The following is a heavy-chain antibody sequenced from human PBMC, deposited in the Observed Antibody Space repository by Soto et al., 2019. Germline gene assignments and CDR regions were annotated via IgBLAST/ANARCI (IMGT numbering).Heavy chain of an antibody. CDR3: ARDRIAVAGFYYYYGMDV. CDR2: IVPIFGST. V-gene: IGHV1-69*01. J-gene: IGHJ6*02. Sequence: QVQLVQSGAEVKKPGSSVKVSCKASGGTFSSYAISWVRQAHGQGLEWMGGIVPIFGSTNYAQRFKGRVTITADGSTSTAYMELSSLTSEDTAVYYCARDRIAVAGFYYYYGMDVWGQGTTVTVSS. CDR1: GGTFSSYA. D-gene: IGHD6-13*01.